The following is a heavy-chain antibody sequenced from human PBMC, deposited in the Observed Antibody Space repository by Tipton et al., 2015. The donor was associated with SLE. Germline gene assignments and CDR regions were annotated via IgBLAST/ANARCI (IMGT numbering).Heavy chain of an antibody. CDR1: GGSFSGYY. Sequence: TLSLTCAVYGGSFSGYYWSWIRQPPGKGLEWIGEINHSGSTNYNPSLKSRVTISVDTSKNQFSLKLSSVTAADTAVYYCARVSRDAFEIWGQGTMVTVSS. CDR3: ARVSRDAFEI. CDR2: INHSGST. V-gene: IGHV4-34*01. D-gene: IGHD5/OR15-5a*01. J-gene: IGHJ3*02.